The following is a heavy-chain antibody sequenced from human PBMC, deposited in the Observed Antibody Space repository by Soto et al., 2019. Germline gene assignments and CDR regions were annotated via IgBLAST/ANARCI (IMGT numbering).Heavy chain of an antibody. V-gene: IGHV4-59*08. D-gene: IGHD5-18*01. CDR2: IYYSGST. CDR1: GGTISSWY. J-gene: IGHJ4*02. CDR3: ARRYGSCFDY. Sequence: PLETLSLTCTVSGGTISSWYWIWIRQPPGKGLEWIGYIYYSGSTNCNPSLKSRVTISVDTSKNQFSLKLSSVIAADTAVYYCARRYGSCFDYWGQGTLVTVSS.